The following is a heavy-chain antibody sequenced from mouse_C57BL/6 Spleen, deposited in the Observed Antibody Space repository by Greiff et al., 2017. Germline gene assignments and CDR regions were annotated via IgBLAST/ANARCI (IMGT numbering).Heavy chain of an antibody. D-gene: IGHD4-1*01. CDR2: IYPGDGDT. J-gene: IGHJ2*02. Sequence: QVQLQQSGAELVKPGASVKISCTASGYAFSSYWMNWVKQRPGTGLEWIGKIYPGDGDTNYNGQFQGKATLTADKSSSTAYMQLSSLTSDDSAVYFCARRELTGLDYGGQGTSLTVSS. CDR3: ARRELTGLDY. V-gene: IGHV1-80*01. CDR1: GYAFSSYW.